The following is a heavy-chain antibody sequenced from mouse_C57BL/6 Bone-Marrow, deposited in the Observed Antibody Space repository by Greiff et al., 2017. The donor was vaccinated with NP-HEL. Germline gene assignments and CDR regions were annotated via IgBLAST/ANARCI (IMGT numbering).Heavy chain of an antibody. D-gene: IGHD3-2*02. Sequence: EVQVVESGPGLVKPSQSLSLTCSVTGYSITSGYYWNWIRQFPGNKLEWMGYISYDGSNNYNPSLKNRISITRDTSKNQFFLKLNSVTTEDTATYYCARDQVTGAYWGQGTLVTVSA. CDR1: GYSITSGYY. CDR3: ARDQVTGAY. J-gene: IGHJ3*01. CDR2: ISYDGSN. V-gene: IGHV3-6*01.